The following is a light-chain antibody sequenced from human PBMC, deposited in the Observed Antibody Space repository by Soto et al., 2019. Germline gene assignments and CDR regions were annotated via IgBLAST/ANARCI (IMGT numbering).Light chain of an antibody. CDR2: NNN. V-gene: IGLV1-44*01. CDR3: AAWDDSLNGPV. CDR1: SSNIGSNT. Sequence: QSVLTQPPSASRTPGQRVTISCSGSSSNIGSNTVNWYQQLPGTAPRLLIYNNNQRPSGVPDRFSGSKSGTSASLAISGLQSEDEADYYCAAWDDSLNGPVFGGGTKLTV. J-gene: IGLJ3*02.